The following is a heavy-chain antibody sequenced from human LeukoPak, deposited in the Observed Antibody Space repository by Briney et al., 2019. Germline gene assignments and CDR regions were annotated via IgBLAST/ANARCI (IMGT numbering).Heavy chain of an antibody. CDR3: ARHYTSGWYSD. CDR2: IYPGNSDT. CDR1: GYTFTNYW. V-gene: IGHV5-51*01. Sequence: GESLKISCKGSGYTFTNYWIGWVWQMPGKGLEWMGIIYPGNSDTRYSPSFQGRVTISAEKSISTAYLQWSSLKASDTAIYYCARHYTSGWYSDWGQGTLVTVSS. D-gene: IGHD6-19*01. J-gene: IGHJ4*02.